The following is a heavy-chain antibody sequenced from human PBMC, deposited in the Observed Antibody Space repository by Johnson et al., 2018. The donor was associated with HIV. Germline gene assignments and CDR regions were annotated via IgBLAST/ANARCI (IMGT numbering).Heavy chain of an antibody. V-gene: IGHV3-11*04. Sequence: QMLLVESGGGLVKPGGSLRLSCAASGFTFSDYYMSWIRQAPGKGLEWVSYISSSGSTIYSADSVTGRSTISRTHSNNTVYLQMNSLKAEDTAVYYCATFYYDNRDYYELASFRTDASDIWGQGTMVTVSS. CDR2: ISSSGSTI. J-gene: IGHJ3*02. D-gene: IGHD3-22*01. CDR3: ATFYYDNRDYYELASFRTDASDI. CDR1: GFTFSDYY.